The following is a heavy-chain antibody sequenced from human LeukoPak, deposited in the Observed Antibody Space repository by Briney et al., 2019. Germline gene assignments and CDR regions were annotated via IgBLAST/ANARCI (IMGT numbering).Heavy chain of an antibody. Sequence: RASVKVSCKASGYTFTSYGISWVRQAPGQGLEWMGWISAYNGNTNYAQKLQGRVTMTTDTSTSTAYMELRSLRSDDTAVYYCARGSPMRPSGAFDIWGQGTMVTVSS. D-gene: IGHD3-22*01. J-gene: IGHJ3*02. CDR2: ISAYNGNT. CDR1: GYTFTSYG. CDR3: ARGSPMRPSGAFDI. V-gene: IGHV1-18*01.